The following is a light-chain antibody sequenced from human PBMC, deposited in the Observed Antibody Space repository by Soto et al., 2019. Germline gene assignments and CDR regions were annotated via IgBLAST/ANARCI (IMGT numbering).Light chain of an antibody. V-gene: IGLV1-47*01. CDR2: RND. Sequence: QSVLTQAHSASGTPGQRVTISCSGSSSNIGSNFVYWYQKFPGTAPKVLIYRNDQRPSGVPDRFSGSKSGTSASLAISGIRSEDEADYYCAVWDASLNGSVAFGGGTKLTVL. J-gene: IGLJ2*01. CDR1: SSNIGSNF. CDR3: AVWDASLNGSVA.